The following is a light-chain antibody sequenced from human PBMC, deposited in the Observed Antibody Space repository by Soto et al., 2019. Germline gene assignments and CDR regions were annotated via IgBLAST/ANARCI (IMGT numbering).Light chain of an antibody. V-gene: IGLV2-14*01. J-gene: IGLJ1*01. CDR1: SSDVGSNNY. Sequence: QSALTQPASVSGSPGQSITISCTGTSSDVGSNNYVSWYRQNPGKAPKLMIYEVSDRPSGVSNRFSGSKSGNTASLTISGLQAEDEADYFCSSYTTSSTYVFGTGIK. CDR3: SSYTTSSTYV. CDR2: EVS.